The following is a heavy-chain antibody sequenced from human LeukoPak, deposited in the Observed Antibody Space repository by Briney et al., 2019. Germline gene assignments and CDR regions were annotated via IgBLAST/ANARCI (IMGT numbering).Heavy chain of an antibody. CDR2: INHSGST. V-gene: IGHV4-34*01. CDR1: GGSFSGYY. CDR3: ARNGGNSDFDY. D-gene: IGHD4-23*01. Sequence: PSETLSLTCAVYGGSFSGYYWSWIRQPPGKGLEWIGEINHSGSTNYSPSLKSRVTMLLDKSKNQFSLKLSSVTAADTAVYYCARNGGNSDFDYWGQGTLVTVSS. J-gene: IGHJ4*02.